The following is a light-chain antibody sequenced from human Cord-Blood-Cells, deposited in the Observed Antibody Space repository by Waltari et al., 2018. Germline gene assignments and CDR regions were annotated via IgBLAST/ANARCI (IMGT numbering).Light chain of an antibody. CDR1: SSNGRAGYD. Sequence: QSVLTQPPPVSGAPGQRVTITCTGTSSNGRAGYDVNWYQPLPGTAPKPLIYGNSNRPSGVPDRFSGSKSGTSASLAITGLQAEDEADYYCQSYDSSLSGYVFGTGTKVTVL. V-gene: IGLV1-40*01. CDR2: GNS. J-gene: IGLJ1*01. CDR3: QSYDSSLSGYV.